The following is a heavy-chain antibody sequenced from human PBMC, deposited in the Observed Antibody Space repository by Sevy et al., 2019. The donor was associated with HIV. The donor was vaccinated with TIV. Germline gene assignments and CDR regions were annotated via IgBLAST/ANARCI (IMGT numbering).Heavy chain of an antibody. CDR3: ARDRGDFSISCYTADYYGMDV. CDR2: IYSCGST. D-gene: IGHD2-2*02. V-gene: IGHV3-66*03. Sequence: GGSLRLSCAASGFTVSSNYMSWVRQAPGKGLEWVSVIYSCGSTYYADSVKGRFTISRDNSKNTLYLQMNSLRAEDTAVYYCARDRGDFSISCYTADYYGMDVWGQGTTVTVSS. J-gene: IGHJ6*02. CDR1: GFTVSSNY.